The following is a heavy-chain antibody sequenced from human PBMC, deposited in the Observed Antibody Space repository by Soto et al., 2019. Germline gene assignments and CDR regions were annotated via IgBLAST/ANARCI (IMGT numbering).Heavy chain of an antibody. CDR2: IIPIFGTA. J-gene: IGHJ6*02. D-gene: IGHD6-13*01. CDR1: GGTFSSYA. V-gene: IGHV1-69*13. Sequence: SVKVSCKASGGTFSSYAISWVRQAPGQGLEWMGGIIPIFGTANYAQKFQGRVTITADESTSTAYMELSSLRSEDTAVYYCARTRQLVMLRLTYYYYYGMDVWGQGTTVTVSS. CDR3: ARTRQLVMLRLTYYYYYGMDV.